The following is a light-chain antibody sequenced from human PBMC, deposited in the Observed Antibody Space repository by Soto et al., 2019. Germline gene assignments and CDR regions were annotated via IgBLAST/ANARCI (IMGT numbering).Light chain of an antibody. CDR2: AAS. CDR1: QGISSY. Sequence: DIQLTQSPSFLSASVGDRVTITCRSSQGISSYLAWYQQKPGKAPKLLIYAASTLQSGVPSRFSGSGSGTEFTLTISSLQPEDFATYYCQQLNSYPAITFGQGIRLEIK. CDR3: QQLNSYPAIT. J-gene: IGKJ5*01. V-gene: IGKV1-9*01.